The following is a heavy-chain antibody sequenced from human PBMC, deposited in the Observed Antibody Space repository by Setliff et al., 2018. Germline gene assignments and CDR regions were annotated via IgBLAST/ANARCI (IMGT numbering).Heavy chain of an antibody. Sequence: GGSLRLSCAASGFTSNDYAMHWVRQAPGKGLEWVSGINNDGSSTTYEDSVKGRFTISRDNAKNTLYLQMNSLRTDDTAVYYCVNDIWDYLNAFDVWGQGTRVTVSS. CDR1: GFTSNDYA. D-gene: IGHD1-7*01. V-gene: IGHV3-74*01. CDR2: INNDGSST. CDR3: VNDIWDYLNAFDV. J-gene: IGHJ3*01.